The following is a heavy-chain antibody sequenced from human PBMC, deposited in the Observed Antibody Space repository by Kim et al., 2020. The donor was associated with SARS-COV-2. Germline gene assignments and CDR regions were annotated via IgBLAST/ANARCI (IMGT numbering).Heavy chain of an antibody. J-gene: IGHJ6*02. CDR3: ASRAATDALDV. CDR1: GDSVSSNSAT. Sequence: SQTLSLSCAISGDSVSSNSATWHWIRQSPSRGLEWLGRTYYRSKWSNDYAVSVKSRITINPDTSKNQFSLQLNSVTPDDTAVYYCASRAATDALDVWGQGTTVTVSS. CDR2: TYYRSKWSN. D-gene: IGHD1-1*01. V-gene: IGHV6-1*01.